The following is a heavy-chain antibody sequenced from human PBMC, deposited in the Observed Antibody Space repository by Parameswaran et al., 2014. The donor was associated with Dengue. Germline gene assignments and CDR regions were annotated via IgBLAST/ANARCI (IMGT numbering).Heavy chain of an antibody. CDR3: AREREMGNDFDY. J-gene: IGHJ4*02. V-gene: IGHV3-21*01. CDR2: ISSSSSYI. Sequence: APGRAEWVSAISSSSSYIYYADSVKGRFTISRDNAKNSLYLQMNSLRAEDTAVYYCAREREMGNDFDYWGQGTLVTVSS. D-gene: IGHD5-24*01.